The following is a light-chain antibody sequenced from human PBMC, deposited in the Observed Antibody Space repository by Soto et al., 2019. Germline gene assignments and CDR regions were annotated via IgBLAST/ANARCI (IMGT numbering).Light chain of an antibody. CDR3: SSYTSSSTLVV. V-gene: IGLV2-14*01. Sequence: QSALTQPASVSGSAGQSITIFCTGTSSDVGGYNYVSWYQQHPDKTPKLKIYDVSNRPSGVSNRFSGSKSGNTASLTISGLQADDDSDYYCSSYTSSSTLVVFGGGTKVTVL. CDR1: SSDVGGYNY. CDR2: DVS. J-gene: IGLJ2*01.